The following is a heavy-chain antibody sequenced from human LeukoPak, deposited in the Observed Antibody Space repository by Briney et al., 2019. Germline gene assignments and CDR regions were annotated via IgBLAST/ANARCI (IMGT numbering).Heavy chain of an antibody. D-gene: IGHD3-22*01. V-gene: IGHV3-30-3*01. Sequence: GGSLRLSCAASGFTFSYYAMHWVRQAPGKGLEWVGVISYDGSSKYYVDSVKGRFTISRDNSKNTLYLQMNSLRAEDTAVYYCARVLNYYDSSGYYFSYWGQGTLVTVSS. CDR1: GFTFSYYA. CDR3: ARVLNYYDSSGYYFSY. J-gene: IGHJ4*02. CDR2: ISYDGSSK.